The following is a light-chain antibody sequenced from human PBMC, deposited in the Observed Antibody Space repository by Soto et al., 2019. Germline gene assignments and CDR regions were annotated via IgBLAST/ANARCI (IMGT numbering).Light chain of an antibody. CDR1: QSVRDTY. V-gene: IGKV3-20*01. CDR3: QQYGSSPGT. J-gene: IGKJ1*01. Sequence: EIVWAQSPGTLSLSPGERATLSCRSSQSVRDTYLAWYQQKPGQAPRLLIYDISSRAPGIPDRFSGSGSGTDFALTISRVEPEDFAMYFCQQYGSSPGTFGQGTKVDI. CDR2: DIS.